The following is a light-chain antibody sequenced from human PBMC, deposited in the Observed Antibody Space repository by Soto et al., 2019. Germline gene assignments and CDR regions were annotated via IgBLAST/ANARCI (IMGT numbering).Light chain of an antibody. CDR2: AAS. V-gene: IGKV1-12*01. CDR1: QGTASW. CDR3: QQANSFPIT. Sequence: DIQMTQSPSSVSASVGDRVTITCRASQGTASWLAWYQQKPGNAPKLLIYAASYLQSGVPSRFSGSGSGTDFTLTISSLQPEDFATYYCQQANSFPITFGQGTRLEIK. J-gene: IGKJ5*01.